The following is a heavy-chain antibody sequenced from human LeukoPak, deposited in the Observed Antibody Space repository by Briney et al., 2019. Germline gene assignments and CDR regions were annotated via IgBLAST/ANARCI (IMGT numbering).Heavy chain of an antibody. CDR3: ARVRDTIFGVPRYFQH. CDR1: GGSFSGYY. V-gene: IGHV4-34*01. Sequence: SETLSPTCAVYGGSFSGYYWSWIRQPPGKGLEWIGEINHSGSANYNPSLKSRVTISVDTSKNQFSLKLSSVTAADTAVYYCARVRDTIFGVPRYFQHWGQGTLVTVSS. CDR2: INHSGSA. J-gene: IGHJ1*01. D-gene: IGHD3-3*01.